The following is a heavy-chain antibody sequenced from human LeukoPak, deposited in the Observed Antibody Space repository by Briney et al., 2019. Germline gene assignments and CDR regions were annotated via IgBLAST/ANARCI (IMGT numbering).Heavy chain of an antibody. Sequence: SETLSLTCIVSGGSISSSSYYWGWIRQPPGKGLEWIGSIYYSGSTYYNPSLKSRVTISIDTSKNQFSLKLSSVTAADTAVYYCARGGEGIYYDILTGYLGPWGQGTLVTVSS. J-gene: IGHJ5*02. V-gene: IGHV4-39*01. CDR1: GGSISSSSYY. D-gene: IGHD3-9*01. CDR2: IYYSGST. CDR3: ARGGEGIYYDILTGYLGP.